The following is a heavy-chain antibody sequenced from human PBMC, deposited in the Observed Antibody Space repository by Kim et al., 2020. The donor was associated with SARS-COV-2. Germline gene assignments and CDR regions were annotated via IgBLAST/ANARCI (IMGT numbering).Heavy chain of an antibody. D-gene: IGHD2-21*01. Sequence: GGSLRLSCAASGFTFSSYSMNWVRQAPGKGLEWVSSISSSSSYIYYADSVKGRFTISRDNAKNSLYLQMNSLRAEDTAVYYCARDPYGGDLLDYYYGMDVWGQGTTVTVSS. CDR1: GFTFSSYS. V-gene: IGHV3-21*01. CDR3: ARDPYGGDLLDYYYGMDV. J-gene: IGHJ6*02. CDR2: ISSSSSYI.